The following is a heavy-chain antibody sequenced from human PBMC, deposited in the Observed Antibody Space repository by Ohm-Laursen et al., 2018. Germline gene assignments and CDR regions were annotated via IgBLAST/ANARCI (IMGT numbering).Heavy chain of an antibody. D-gene: IGHD4-11*01. CDR3: AKAPLQSTYYYGMDV. CDR2: ISWNSGSI. Sequence: SLRLSCSASGFTFDDYAMHWVRQAPGKGLEWVSGISWNSGSIGYADSVKGRFTISRDNAKNSLYLQMNSLRAEDTALYYSAKAPLQSTYYYGMDVWGQGTTVTVSS. CDR1: GFTFDDYA. J-gene: IGHJ6*02. V-gene: IGHV3-9*01.